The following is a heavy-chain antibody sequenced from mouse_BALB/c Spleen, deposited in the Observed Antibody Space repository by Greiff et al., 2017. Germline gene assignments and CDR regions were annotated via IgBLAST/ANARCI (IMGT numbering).Heavy chain of an antibody. CDR1: GFTFRSFG. Sequence: EVKVVESGGGLVQPGGSRKLSCAASGFTFRSFGMHWVRQAPAKGLGWVAYISSGSSTIYYADTVKGRFTISRDNPKNTLFLQMTSLRSEDTAMYYCARSGGSWFAYWGQGTLVTVSA. J-gene: IGHJ3*01. V-gene: IGHV5-17*02. CDR2: ISSGSSTI. CDR3: ARSGGSWFAY. D-gene: IGHD3-1*01.